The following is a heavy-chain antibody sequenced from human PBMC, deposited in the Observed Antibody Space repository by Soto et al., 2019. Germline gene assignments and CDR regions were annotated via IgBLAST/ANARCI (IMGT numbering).Heavy chain of an antibody. V-gene: IGHV1-69*06. CDR1: GGTFSSYA. Sequence: SVKVSCKASGGTFSSYAISCVRQAPGQVLEWMGGIIPIFGTANYAQKFQGRVTITADKSTSTAYMELSSLRSEDTAVYYCARGYDSSGYYLSFDYWGQGTLVTV. D-gene: IGHD3-22*01. CDR3: ARGYDSSGYYLSFDY. CDR2: IIPIFGTA. J-gene: IGHJ4*02.